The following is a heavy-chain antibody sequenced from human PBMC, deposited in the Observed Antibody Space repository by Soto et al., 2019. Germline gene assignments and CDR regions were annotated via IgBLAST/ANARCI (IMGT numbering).Heavy chain of an antibody. CDR2: ISYDGSNK. J-gene: IGHJ6*02. CDR1: GFTFSSYG. D-gene: IGHD2-15*01. CDR3: AETASCSGGSCSSYYYYGMDV. V-gene: IGHV3-30*18. Sequence: PGGSLRLSCAASGFTFSSYGMHWVRQAPGKGLEWVAVISYDGSNKYYADSVKGRFTISRDNSKNTLYLQMNSLRAEDTAVYYSAETASCSGGSCSSYYYYGMDVWGQGTTVTVSS.